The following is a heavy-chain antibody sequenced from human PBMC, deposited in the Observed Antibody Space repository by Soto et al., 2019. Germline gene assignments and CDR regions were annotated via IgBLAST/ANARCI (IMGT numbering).Heavy chain of an antibody. Sequence: GGSLRLSCAASGFTFSSYGMHWVRQAPGKGLEWVAVISYDGSNKYYADSVKGRFTISRDNSKNTLYLQMNSLRAEDTAVYYCAKDLDGWFGETWWFDPWGQGTLVTVSS. CDR3: AKDLDGWFGETWWFDP. CDR2: ISYDGSNK. J-gene: IGHJ5*02. D-gene: IGHD3-10*01. V-gene: IGHV3-30*18. CDR1: GFTFSSYG.